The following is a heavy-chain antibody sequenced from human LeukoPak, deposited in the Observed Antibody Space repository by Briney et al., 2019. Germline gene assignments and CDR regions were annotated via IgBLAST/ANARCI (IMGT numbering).Heavy chain of an antibody. CDR1: GFTFSSYW. CDR2: IKQDGSEK. J-gene: IGHJ5*02. CDR3: ARGVAAAPNWFDP. D-gene: IGHD6-13*01. V-gene: IGHV3-7*01. Sequence: GGSLRLSCAASGFTFSSYWMSWVRQAPGKGLEWVANIKQDGSEKYYVDSVKGRFTISRDNAKNSLYLQMNSLRAEDTAVYYCARGVAAAPNWFDPWGQGTLVTVSS.